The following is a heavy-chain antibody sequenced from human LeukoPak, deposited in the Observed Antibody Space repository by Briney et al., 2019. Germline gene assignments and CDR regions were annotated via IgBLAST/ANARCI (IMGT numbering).Heavy chain of an antibody. J-gene: IGHJ4*02. CDR1: GYTFTSYD. V-gene: IGHV1-8*02. CDR2: MNPNSGNT. Sequence: ASVKVSCKASGYTFTSYDINWVRQAPGQGLEWMGWMNPNSGNTGYAQKFQGRVTMTRNTSISTAYMELSSLRSEDTAVYYCARVDSSGYYVDYWGQGTLVTVSS. D-gene: IGHD3-22*01. CDR3: ARVDSSGYYVDY.